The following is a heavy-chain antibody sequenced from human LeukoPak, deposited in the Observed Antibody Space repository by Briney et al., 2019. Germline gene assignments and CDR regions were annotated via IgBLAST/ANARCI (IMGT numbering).Heavy chain of an antibody. V-gene: IGHV4-34*01. Sequence: SETLSLTCAVYGGSFSGYYWSWIRQPPRKGLEWIGEINHSGSTNYNPSLKSRVTISVDTSKNQFSLKLSSVTAADTAVYYCARLDTAMDPFDYWGQGTLVTVSS. CDR3: ARLDTAMDPFDY. CDR1: GGSFSGYY. D-gene: IGHD5-18*01. J-gene: IGHJ4*02. CDR2: INHSGST.